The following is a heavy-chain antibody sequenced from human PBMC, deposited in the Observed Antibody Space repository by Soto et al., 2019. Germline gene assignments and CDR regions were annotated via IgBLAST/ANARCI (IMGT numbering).Heavy chain of an antibody. CDR2: ITSKTGQI. D-gene: IGHD3-9*01. CDR1: GFPFSAYN. Sequence: PGGSLRLSCTGSGFPFSAYNMNWVRQVPGKGPEWISSITSKTGQIYYAESVKGRFTISRDNAKNSLYLEMNRLGAEDTAVYFCARDLCAGQQLVIPWFEPWVQGTLVTVSS. V-gene: IGHV3-21*06. J-gene: IGHJ5*02. CDR3: ARDLCAGQQLVIPWFEP.